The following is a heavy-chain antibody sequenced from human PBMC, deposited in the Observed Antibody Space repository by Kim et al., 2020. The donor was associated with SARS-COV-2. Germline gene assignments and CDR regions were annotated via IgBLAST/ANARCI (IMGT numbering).Heavy chain of an antibody. CDR1: YGSFSGYY. Sequence: SETLSLTCAVYYGSFSGYYWSWVRQPPGKGRGWIGEINHSGSTNYNPALKIRVTISVDTAKNQFSLKLSSVTAADTAVESVSRASDRSSWYGTHNWFDP. J-gene: IGHJ5*02. CDR3: SRASDRSSWYGTHNWFDP. V-gene: IGHV4-34*01. D-gene: IGHD6-13*01. CDR2: INHSGST.